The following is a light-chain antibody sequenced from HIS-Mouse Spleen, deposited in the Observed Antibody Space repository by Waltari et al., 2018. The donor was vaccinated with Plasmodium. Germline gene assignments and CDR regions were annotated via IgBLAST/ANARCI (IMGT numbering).Light chain of an antibody. J-gene: IGKJ4*01. CDR1: QSISSY. CDR2: AAS. V-gene: IGKV1-39*01. Sequence: DVQMTPYPSSLPASVRDRVTIPCRASQSISSYFIWFQQKPGNAPKLLIYAASSLQSGVPSRFSGSGSGTDFTLTISSLQSEDFAVYYCQQNDSTPPTFGGGTKVEIK. CDR3: QQNDSTPPT.